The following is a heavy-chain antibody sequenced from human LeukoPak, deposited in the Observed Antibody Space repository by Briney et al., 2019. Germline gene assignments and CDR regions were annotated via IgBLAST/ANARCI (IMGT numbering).Heavy chain of an antibody. Sequence: ASVKVSCKASGGTFSSYAISWVRQAPGQGLGWMGRIIPILGIANYAQKFQGRVTITVDKSTSTAYMELSSLRSEDTAVYYCAVYDFWSGFSPFDYWGQGTLVTVSS. CDR3: AVYDFWSGFSPFDY. CDR1: GGTFSSYA. CDR2: IIPILGIA. J-gene: IGHJ4*02. V-gene: IGHV1-69*04. D-gene: IGHD3-3*01.